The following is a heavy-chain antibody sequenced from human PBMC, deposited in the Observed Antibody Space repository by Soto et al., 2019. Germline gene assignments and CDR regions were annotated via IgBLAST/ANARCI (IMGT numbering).Heavy chain of an antibody. CDR1: GSTFTSYG. CDR3: ASLLGGLDAFDI. Sequence: ASVKVSCKASGSTFTSYGISWVRQAPGQGLEWMGWISAYNGNTNYAQKLQGRVTMTTDTSTSTAYMELRSLRSDDTAVYYCASLLGGLDAFDIWGQGTMVTVSS. D-gene: IGHD3-16*01. CDR2: ISAYNGNT. V-gene: IGHV1-18*01. J-gene: IGHJ3*02.